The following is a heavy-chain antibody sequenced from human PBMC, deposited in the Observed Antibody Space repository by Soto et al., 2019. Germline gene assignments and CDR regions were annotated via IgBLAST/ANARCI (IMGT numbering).Heavy chain of an antibody. V-gene: IGHV3-15*01. Sequence: NPGGSLRLSCAASGFTFSNAWMSWVRQAPGKGLEWVGRIKGKTDGGTTDYAAPVKGRFTISRDDSKNTLYLQMNSLKTEDTAVYYCTTVRFLEWSYGMDVWGQGTTVTVSS. D-gene: IGHD3-3*01. J-gene: IGHJ6*02. CDR3: TTVRFLEWSYGMDV. CDR2: IKGKTDGGTT. CDR1: GFTFSNAW.